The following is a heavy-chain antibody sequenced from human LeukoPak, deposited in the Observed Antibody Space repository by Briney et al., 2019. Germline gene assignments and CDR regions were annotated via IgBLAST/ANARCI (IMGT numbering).Heavy chain of an antibody. J-gene: IGHJ4*02. CDR2: INSDGSST. CDR3: ARPNYSGYDLAHFDY. Sequence: PGGSLRLSCAAPGFTFSSYWMHWVRQAPGKGLVWVSRINSDGSSTSYADSVKGRFTISRDNAKNTLYLQMNSLRAEDTAVYYCARPNYSGYDLAHFDYWGQGTLVTVSS. CDR1: GFTFSSYW. V-gene: IGHV3-74*01. D-gene: IGHD5-12*01.